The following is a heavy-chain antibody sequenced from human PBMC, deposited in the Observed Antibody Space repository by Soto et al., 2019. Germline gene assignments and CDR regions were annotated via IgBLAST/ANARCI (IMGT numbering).Heavy chain of an antibody. J-gene: IGHJ2*01. CDR3: AKIGVIAQWYFDF. CDR1: AFTFSSHG. D-gene: IGHD2-21*01. Sequence: LRLSCAASAFTFSSHGMSWVRQTPGKGPEWVSSISKSGDQTFYADSVKGRFTISRDNPKNTLYLQLSTLRAEDTAVYYCAKIGVIAQWYFDFWGRGTLVTVSS. V-gene: IGHV3-23*01. CDR2: ISKSGDQT.